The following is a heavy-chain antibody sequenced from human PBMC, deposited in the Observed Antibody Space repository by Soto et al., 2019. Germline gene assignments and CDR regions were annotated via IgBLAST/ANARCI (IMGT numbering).Heavy chain of an antibody. CDR3: ARHYSSGSRNWFDP. CDR1: GGSINSSSYF. CDR2: IYYSGST. D-gene: IGHD6-19*01. J-gene: IGHJ5*02. Sequence: SETLSLTCSVSGGSINSSSYFWGWVRQPPGKGLEWIGSIYYSGSTYYNPSLRSRVTISVDTSKNQFSLKLSSVTAADTAVFYCARHYSSGSRNWFDPWGQGTLITVS. V-gene: IGHV4-39*01.